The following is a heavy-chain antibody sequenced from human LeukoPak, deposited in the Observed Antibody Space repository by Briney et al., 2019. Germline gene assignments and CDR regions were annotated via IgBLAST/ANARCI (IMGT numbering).Heavy chain of an antibody. D-gene: IGHD6-6*01. V-gene: IGHV4-38-2*02. CDR3: ASTESRYSSSSPVGPTR. CDR1: GYSIGSGYY. CDR2: IYYSGST. Sequence: KPSETLSLTCSVSGYSIGSGYYWGWIRQPPGKGLEWIGYIYYSGSTNYNPSLKSRVTISVDTSKNQFSLKLSSVTAADTAVYYCASTESRYSSSSPVGPTRWGQGTLVTVSS. J-gene: IGHJ4*02.